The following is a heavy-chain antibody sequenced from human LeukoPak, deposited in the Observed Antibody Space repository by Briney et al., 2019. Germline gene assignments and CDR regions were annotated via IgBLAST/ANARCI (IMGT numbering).Heavy chain of an antibody. Sequence: ASVKVSCKASGYTFTGYYMHWVRQAPGQGLEWMGWINPNSGGTNYAQKFQGRVTMTRDTSISTAYMEPSRLRSDDTAVYYCARINKYSGSSTGWGQGTLVTVSS. D-gene: IGHD1-26*01. CDR2: INPNSGGT. V-gene: IGHV1-2*02. J-gene: IGHJ4*02. CDR1: GYTFTGYY. CDR3: ARINKYSGSSTG.